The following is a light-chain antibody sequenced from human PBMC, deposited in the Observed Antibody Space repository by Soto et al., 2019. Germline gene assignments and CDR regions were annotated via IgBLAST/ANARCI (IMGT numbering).Light chain of an antibody. CDR3: QQTRSFPLT. CDR2: SAS. J-gene: IGKJ4*01. CDR1: QAITSW. V-gene: IGKV1-12*01. Sequence: DIQVTHSPSSVSASVGDRVTITCRASQAITSWLAWYQQKPGRAPKLLIYSASSLQSGAPSRFTGSGSGTDFTLTITSLQPDDAAVYYCQQTRSFPLTFG.